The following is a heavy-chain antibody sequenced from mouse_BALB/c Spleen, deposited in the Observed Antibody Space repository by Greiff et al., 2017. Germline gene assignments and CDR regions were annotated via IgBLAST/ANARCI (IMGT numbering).Heavy chain of an antibody. J-gene: IGHJ3*01. CDR3: ATYYGNYLAWFAY. CDR2: INPYNDGT. Sequence: VQLQQSGPELVKPGASVKMSCKASGYTFTSYVMHWVKQKPGQGLEWIGYINPYNDGTKYNEKFKGKATLTSDKSSSTAYMELSSLTSEDSAVYYCATYYGNYLAWFAYWGQGTLVTVSA. V-gene: IGHV1-14*01. D-gene: IGHD2-10*01. CDR1: GYTFTSYV.